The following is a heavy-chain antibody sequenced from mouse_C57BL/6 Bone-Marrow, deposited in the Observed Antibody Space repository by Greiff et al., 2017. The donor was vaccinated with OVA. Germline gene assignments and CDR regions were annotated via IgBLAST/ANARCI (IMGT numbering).Heavy chain of an antibody. Sequence: EVKLMESGPGLVKPSQSLSLTCSVTGYSITSGYYWNWLRQFPGNKLEWMGYISYDGSNNYNPSLKNRISITRDTSKNQFFLKLNSVTTEDTATYYCARGGLGAYWGQGTLVTVSA. CDR3: ARGGLGAY. J-gene: IGHJ3*01. V-gene: IGHV3-6*01. D-gene: IGHD2-2*01. CDR1: GYSITSGYY. CDR2: ISYDGSN.